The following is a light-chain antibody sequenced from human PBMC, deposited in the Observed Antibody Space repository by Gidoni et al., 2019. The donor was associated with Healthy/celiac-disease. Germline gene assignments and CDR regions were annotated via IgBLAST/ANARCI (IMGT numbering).Light chain of an antibody. CDR1: KSVSSY. J-gene: IGKJ4*01. CDR3: QQRRNWPT. Sequence: EIVLTPSPATLSWSPAERATLPCRASKSVSSYLAWYQQKPGQAPRLLIYDASNRATGITARFSGSGSGTDFTLTISSLEPEDFAVYYWQQRRNWPTFGGGTKVEIK. V-gene: IGKV3-11*01. CDR2: DAS.